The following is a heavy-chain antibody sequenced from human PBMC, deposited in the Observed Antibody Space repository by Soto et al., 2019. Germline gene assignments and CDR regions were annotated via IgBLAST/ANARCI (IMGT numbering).Heavy chain of an antibody. D-gene: IGHD3-10*01. Sequence: GGSLRLSCAASGFTFSSYAMSWVRQAPGKGLEWVSAISGSGGSTYYADSVKGRFTISRDNSKNTLYLQMNSLRAEDTAVYYCAKDQSWPGHYYGSGTTDYWGQGTLVTVSS. CDR1: GFTFSSYA. J-gene: IGHJ4*02. CDR2: ISGSGGST. CDR3: AKDQSWPGHYYGSGTTDY. V-gene: IGHV3-23*01.